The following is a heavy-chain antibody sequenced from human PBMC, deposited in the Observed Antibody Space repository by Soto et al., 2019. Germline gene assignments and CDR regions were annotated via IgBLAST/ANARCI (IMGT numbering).Heavy chain of an antibody. CDR2: TRNKANSYTT. D-gene: IGHD1-26*01. V-gene: IGHV3-72*01. CDR1: GFTFSDHY. J-gene: IGHJ4*02. CDR3: SSRWGSCYGGDY. Sequence: EVQLVESGGGLVQPGGSLRLSCAASGFTFSDHYMDWVRQAPGKGLEWVGRTRNKANSYTTEYAASVKGRFTISRDDSKNSLYLQMDRLKTEDTAVYYFSSRWGSCYGGDYWGQGTLVTGSS.